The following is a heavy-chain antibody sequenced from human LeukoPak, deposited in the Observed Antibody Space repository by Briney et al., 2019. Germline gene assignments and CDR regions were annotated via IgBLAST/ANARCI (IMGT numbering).Heavy chain of an antibody. Sequence: GGSLRLSCAASGFTFSNYAMSWVRQAPGKGLEWVSAISSSGGSTYYADSVKGRFTISRDNSKNTLYLQMNSLRAEDTAVYYCAKEASISSSWYASIYYYYGMDVWGQGTTVTVSS. V-gene: IGHV3-23*01. D-gene: IGHD6-13*01. CDR3: AKEASISSSWYASIYYYYGMDV. CDR1: GFTFSNYA. J-gene: IGHJ6*02. CDR2: ISSSGGST.